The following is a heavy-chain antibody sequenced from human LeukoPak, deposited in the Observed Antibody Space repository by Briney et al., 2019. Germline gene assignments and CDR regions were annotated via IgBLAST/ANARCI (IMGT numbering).Heavy chain of an antibody. J-gene: IGHJ4*02. CDR1: GGSISSSTYC. Sequence: SETLSLTCTVSGGSISSSTYCWGWIRQPPGKGLEWIGSFYCSGSTYYNPSLKSRVTISVDTSKNQFSLKLSSMTAADTAVYYCARLRSPVTILYYFDYWGQGTLVTVSS. D-gene: IGHD4-17*01. CDR3: ARLRSPVTILYYFDY. V-gene: IGHV4-39*01. CDR2: FYCSGST.